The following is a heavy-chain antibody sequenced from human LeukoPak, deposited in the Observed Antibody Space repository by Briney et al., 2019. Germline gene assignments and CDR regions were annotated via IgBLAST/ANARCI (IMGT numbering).Heavy chain of an antibody. CDR2: ISADGSGA. D-gene: IGHD2-21*01. CDR1: GFTFSSSW. V-gene: IGHV3-74*01. CDR3: ARGGLYCGGDCFDY. Sequence: GGSLRLSCAASGFTFSSSWMLWVRQPPGKGLVWVSRISADGSGASYADSVKGRFTISRDNAKNTLYLQMNSLRAEDTAVYYCARGGLYCGGDCFDYWGQGTLVTVSS. J-gene: IGHJ4*02.